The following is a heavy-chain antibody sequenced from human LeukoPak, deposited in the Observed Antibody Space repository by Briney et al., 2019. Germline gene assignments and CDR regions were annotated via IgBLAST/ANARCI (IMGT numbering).Heavy chain of an antibody. Sequence: GGSLRLSCAASGFTFSSYNMNWVRQAPGKGLEWVSSITSSSNIYYADSVKGRFTISRDNAKSSLYLQMNSLRAEDTAVYYCARGVRGGFYYYMDVWGKGTTVTISS. D-gene: IGHD3-10*01. CDR1: GFTFSSYN. CDR3: ARGVRGGFYYYMDV. CDR2: ITSSSNI. J-gene: IGHJ6*03. V-gene: IGHV3-21*01.